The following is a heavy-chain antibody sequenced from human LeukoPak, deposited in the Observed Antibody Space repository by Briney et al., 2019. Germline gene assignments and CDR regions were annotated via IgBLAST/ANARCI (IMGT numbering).Heavy chain of an antibody. CDR3: ARMRTVRIFGVVMGPDYYYYYGMDV. Sequence: PSETLSLTCAVYGGSFSGYYWSWIRQPPGKGLEWIGEINHSGSTNYNPSLKSRVTISVDTSKNQFSLKLSSVTAADTAVYYCARMRTVRIFGVVMGPDYYYYYGMDVWGQGTTVTVSS. D-gene: IGHD3-3*01. CDR2: INHSGST. V-gene: IGHV4-34*01. J-gene: IGHJ6*02. CDR1: GGSFSGYY.